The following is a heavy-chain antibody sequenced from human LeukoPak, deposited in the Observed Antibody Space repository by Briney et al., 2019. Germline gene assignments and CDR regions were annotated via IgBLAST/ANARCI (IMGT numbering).Heavy chain of an antibody. V-gene: IGHV3-7*03. D-gene: IGHD2-2*01. Sequence: GGSLRLSCAASGFTFSNYAMNWVRQAPGKGLEWVANIKQDGSEKYYVDSVKGRFTISRDNAKNSLYLQMNSLRAEDTAVYYCARDRRGVPAAYYYYGMDVWGQGTTVTVSS. J-gene: IGHJ6*02. CDR2: IKQDGSEK. CDR3: ARDRRGVPAAYYYYGMDV. CDR1: GFTFSNYA.